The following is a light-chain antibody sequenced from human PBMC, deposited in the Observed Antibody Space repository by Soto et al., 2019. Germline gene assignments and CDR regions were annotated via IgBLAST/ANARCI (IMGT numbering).Light chain of an antibody. CDR3: SSYTSSSTPYV. J-gene: IGLJ1*01. V-gene: IGLV2-14*03. Sequence: QSALTQPAAVSGSPGQSITIPCTGSSSDVGDYNYVYWYQQHPGKAPKLMIYDVSNRPSGVSNRFSGSKSGNTASLTISGLQAEDEDDYYCSSYTSSSTPYVFGTGTKVTVL. CDR1: SSDVGDYNY. CDR2: DVS.